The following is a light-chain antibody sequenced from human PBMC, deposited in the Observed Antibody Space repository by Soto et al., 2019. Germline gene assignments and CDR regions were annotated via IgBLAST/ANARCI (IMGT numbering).Light chain of an antibody. CDR2: AAS. V-gene: IGKV1-9*01. CDR1: QGISSY. J-gene: IGKJ4*01. Sequence: IQLTQSPSSLSASVGDRVTITCRASQGISSYLAWYQQKPGKAPKLLIYAASTLQSGVPSRFNGSGSGTDFTLTISSLQPEDCATYYCQQLNSYPPTFGGGTKVEIK. CDR3: QQLNSYPPT.